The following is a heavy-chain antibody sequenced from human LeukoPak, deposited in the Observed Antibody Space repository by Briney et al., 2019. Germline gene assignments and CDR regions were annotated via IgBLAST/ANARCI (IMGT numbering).Heavy chain of an antibody. D-gene: IGHD2-15*01. CDR2: INPNSGGT. CDR3: AREPSNCSGGSCFNWFDP. J-gene: IGHJ5*02. CDR1: GYTFTRYY. V-gene: IGHV1-2*02. Sequence: ASVKVSCTASGYTFTRYYMHWVRQAPGQGLEWMGWINPNSGGTNYAQKFQGRVTMTRDTSISTAYMELSRLRSDDTAVYYCAREPSNCSGGSCFNWFDPWGQGTLVTVSS.